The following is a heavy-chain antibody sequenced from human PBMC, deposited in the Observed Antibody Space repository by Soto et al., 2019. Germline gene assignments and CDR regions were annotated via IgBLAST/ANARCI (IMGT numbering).Heavy chain of an antibody. CDR1: AGAFVNNA. CDR3: AGVALTGVVLGGIDS. CDR2: IVPMFGTS. V-gene: IGHV1-69*18. J-gene: IGHJ4*02. Sequence: QVQLVQSGAEVKKTGSSVRVSCTASAGAFVNNAINWVRQAPGQGLELMGTIVPMFGTSYYAQKFHGRVTFTADESTRSAFMELSGLGFEDTDVYYCAGVALTGVVLGGIDSWGQGTLISVAS. D-gene: IGHD1-26*01.